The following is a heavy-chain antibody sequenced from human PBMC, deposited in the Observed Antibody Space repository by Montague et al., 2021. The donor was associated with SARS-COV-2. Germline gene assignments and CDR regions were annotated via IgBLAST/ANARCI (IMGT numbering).Heavy chain of an antibody. J-gene: IGHJ3*02. CDR2: IYYSGST. Sequence: SETLSLICTVSGGSISSYYWSWIRQPPGKGLEWIGYIYYSGSTNYNPSLKSRVTISVDTSKNQFSLTLSSVTAADTAVYYCAQGGYYDYAFDIWGQGTMVTVSS. CDR1: GGSISSYY. D-gene: IGHD3-22*01. CDR3: AQGGYYDYAFDI. V-gene: IGHV4-59*01.